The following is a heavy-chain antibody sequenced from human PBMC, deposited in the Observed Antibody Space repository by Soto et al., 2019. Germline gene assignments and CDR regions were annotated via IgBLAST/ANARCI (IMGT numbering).Heavy chain of an antibody. Sequence: PGGSLRLSCVASGFTFSTNAMSWVRQAPGKGLEWVSAMDTNGGATYHADSVKGRFTISRDNSKNTLYLQMNSLRAEDTAVYYCAKGGGPPYFDYWGQGTLVTVSS. CDR3: AKGGGPPYFDY. D-gene: IGHD3-16*01. CDR2: MDTNGGAT. J-gene: IGHJ4*02. V-gene: IGHV3-23*01. CDR1: GFTFSTNA.